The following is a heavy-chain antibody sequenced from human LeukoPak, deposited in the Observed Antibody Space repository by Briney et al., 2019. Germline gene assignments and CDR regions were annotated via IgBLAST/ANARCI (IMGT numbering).Heavy chain of an antibody. CDR1: GVTFNYYW. Sequence: GGSLRLSCAASGVTFNYYWMNWVRQAPGKGVEWVANINQDGTVQHYADSVKGRFTISRDNAKHSLSLQMNSLRDEDTAVYFCARDYSASGSLDIWGQGTLVTVSS. J-gene: IGHJ4*02. V-gene: IGHV3-7*04. D-gene: IGHD3-10*01. CDR2: INQDGTVQ. CDR3: ARDYSASGSLDI.